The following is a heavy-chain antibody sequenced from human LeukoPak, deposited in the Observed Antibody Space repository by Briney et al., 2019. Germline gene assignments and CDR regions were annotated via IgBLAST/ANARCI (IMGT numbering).Heavy chain of an antibody. CDR3: AREIPANCEYHDAFDI. CDR2: INWNGGST. CDR1: GFTFDDYD. J-gene: IGHJ3*02. V-gene: IGHV3-20*04. Sequence: GGSLRLSCAASGFTFDDYDMSWVRQAPGKGLEWFSGINWNGGSTGYADPVKGGFTISRDNANISLYLLMNSLSAEYTALCYCAREIPANCEYHDAFDIWGQGTMVTVSS. D-gene: IGHD4/OR15-4a*01.